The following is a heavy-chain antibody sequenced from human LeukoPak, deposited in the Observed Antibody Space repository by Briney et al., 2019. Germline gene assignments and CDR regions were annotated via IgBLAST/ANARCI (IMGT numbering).Heavy chain of an antibody. CDR2: IIPILGIA. J-gene: IGHJ5*02. CDR3: AREGITIFGVVTPQGWFDP. D-gene: IGHD3-3*01. V-gene: IGHV1-69*04. CDR1: GGTFSSYA. Sequence: SVKVSCKASGGTFSSYAISWVRQAPGQGLEWMGRIIPILGIANYAQKFQGRVTITAYKSTSTAYMELSSLRSEDTAVYYCAREGITIFGVVTPQGWFDPWGQGTLVTVSS.